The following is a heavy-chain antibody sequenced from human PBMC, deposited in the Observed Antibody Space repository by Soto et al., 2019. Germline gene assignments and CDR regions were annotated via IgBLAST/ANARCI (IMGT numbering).Heavy chain of an antibody. J-gene: IGHJ1*01. V-gene: IGHV1-2*04. CDR2: INPNSGGT. CDR1: GYTFTGYC. Sequence: ASVKVYFKASGYTFTGYCMHLVRQAPGQGLEWMGWINPNSGGTNYAQKFQGWVTMTRDTSISTAYMELSRLRSDDTAVYYCARAYSSGWFEYFQHWGQGTLVTVSS. D-gene: IGHD6-19*01. CDR3: ARAYSSGWFEYFQH.